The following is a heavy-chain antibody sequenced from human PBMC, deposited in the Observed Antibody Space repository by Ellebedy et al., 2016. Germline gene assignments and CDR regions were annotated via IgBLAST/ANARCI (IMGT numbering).Heavy chain of an antibody. V-gene: IGHV3-11*06. CDR1: GFTFNDYF. Sequence: GGSLRLSCAASGFTFNDYFMTWIRQAPGKGLEWVSYISSTGSYTNYADSVKGRFTISRDNAKNTLYLEMNSLRAEDTAVYFCARSGPCSGGNCYSRPYYYYGMDVWGQGTTVTVSS. CDR3: ARSGPCSGGNCYSRPYYYYGMDV. D-gene: IGHD2-15*01. J-gene: IGHJ6*02. CDR2: ISSTGSYT.